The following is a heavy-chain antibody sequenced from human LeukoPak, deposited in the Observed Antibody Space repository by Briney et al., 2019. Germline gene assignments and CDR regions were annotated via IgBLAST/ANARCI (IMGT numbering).Heavy chain of an antibody. D-gene: IGHD3-3*01. CDR1: GYTFTSYG. Sequence: ASVKVSCKASGYTFTSYGISWVRQAPGQGPEWMGWISAYNGNTNYAQKLQGRVTMTTDTSTSTAYMELRSLRSDDTAVYYCARGHIYYDFWSGYYRGAQYYFDYWGQGTLVTVSS. V-gene: IGHV1-18*01. CDR2: ISAYNGNT. CDR3: ARGHIYYDFWSGYYRGAQYYFDY. J-gene: IGHJ4*02.